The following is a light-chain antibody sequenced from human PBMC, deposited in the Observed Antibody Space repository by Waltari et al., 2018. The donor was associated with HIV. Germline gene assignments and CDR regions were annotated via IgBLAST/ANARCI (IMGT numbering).Light chain of an antibody. CDR2: SNN. Sequence: QSVLPQPPSASGTPGQRVIISCSGNRSNIGSTTVNWYQQFSGAAPTLLIYSNNQRPSAVPDRFSGSKSGSAASLAISGLKSEDEADYHCATWDDALSGPVFGAGTKLTV. J-gene: IGLJ3*02. V-gene: IGLV1-44*01. CDR1: RSNIGSTT. CDR3: ATWDDALSGPV.